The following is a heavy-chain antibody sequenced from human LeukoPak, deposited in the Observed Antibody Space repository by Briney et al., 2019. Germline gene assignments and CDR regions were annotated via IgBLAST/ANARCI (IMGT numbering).Heavy chain of an antibody. CDR1: GGSISSYY. CDR2: IYYSGST. J-gene: IGHJ4*02. CDR3: ASGGYSYGFYFDY. V-gene: IGHV4-59*01. D-gene: IGHD5-18*01. Sequence: PSETLSLTCTVSGGSISSYYWSWIRQPPGKGLEWIGYIYYSGSTNYNPSLKSRVTISVDTSKNQFSLKLTSVTAADTAVYYCASGGYSYGFYFDYGGQGTLVTVSS.